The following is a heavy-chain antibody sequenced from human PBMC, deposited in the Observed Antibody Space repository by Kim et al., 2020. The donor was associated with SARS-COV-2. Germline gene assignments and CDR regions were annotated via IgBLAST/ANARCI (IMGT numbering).Heavy chain of an antibody. Sequence: YARKFQGRVTITADESTSTAYMELSSLRSEDTAVYYCARDRVDFGAAFDIWGQGTMVTVSS. J-gene: IGHJ3*02. V-gene: IGHV1-69*01. D-gene: IGHD3-10*01. CDR3: ARDRVDFGAAFDI.